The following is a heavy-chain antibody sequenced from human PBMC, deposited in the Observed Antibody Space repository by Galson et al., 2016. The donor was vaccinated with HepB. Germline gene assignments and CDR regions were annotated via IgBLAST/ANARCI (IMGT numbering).Heavy chain of an antibody. CDR3: AKGRARCRYGNCYSLSDSLDI. V-gene: IGHV1-18*01. Sequence: SVKVSCKASGYSFSSYGVSWVRQAPGQGLEWMGWISGYNGNTRYAEKFLGRVTMTTDTPASTAYLELRSLRPEDTALYFCAKGRARCRYGNCYSLSDSLDIWGPGTVVTVSS. CDR1: GYSFSSYG. CDR2: ISGYNGNT. D-gene: IGHD2-15*01. J-gene: IGHJ3*02.